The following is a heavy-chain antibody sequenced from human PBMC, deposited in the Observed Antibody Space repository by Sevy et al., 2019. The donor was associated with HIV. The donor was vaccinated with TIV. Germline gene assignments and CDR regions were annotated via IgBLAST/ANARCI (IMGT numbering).Heavy chain of an antibody. J-gene: IGHJ4*02. V-gene: IGHV3-23*01. CDR3: AKGRQLVSGRFGTYFDS. D-gene: IGHD6-13*01. Sequence: GGSLRLSCVPSGFTFSRFGMTWVRQVPGKGLEWVSTVSGVVIPHTTQTTYYADSVKGRFTISRDNSKDSLFLQMNSLRADDTAVYFCAKGRQLVSGRFGTYFDSWGQGILVTVSS. CDR2: VSGVVIPHTTQTT. CDR1: GFTFSRFG.